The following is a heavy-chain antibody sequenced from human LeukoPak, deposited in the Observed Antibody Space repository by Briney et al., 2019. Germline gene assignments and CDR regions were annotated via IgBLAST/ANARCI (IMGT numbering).Heavy chain of an antibody. CDR3: ARDLYNWNS. D-gene: IGHD1-20*01. J-gene: IGHJ4*02. CDR1: GGSISSYY. V-gene: IGHV4-59*01. CDR2: IYYSGNT. Sequence: PSETLSLTCTVSGGSISSYYWSWIRQPPGKGLEWIGFIYYSGNTNYNPSLKSRVTISVDTSKNQFSLKLSSVTAADTAVYYCARDLYNWNSWGQGTLVTVSS.